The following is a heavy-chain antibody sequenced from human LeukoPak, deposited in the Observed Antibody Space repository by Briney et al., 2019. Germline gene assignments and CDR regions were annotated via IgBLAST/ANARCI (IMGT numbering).Heavy chain of an antibody. J-gene: IGHJ4*02. CDR2: ISSSSSTI. V-gene: IGHV3-48*04. Sequence: GRSLRLSCAASGFTFSSYSMNWVRQAPGKGLEWVSYISSSSSTIYYADSVKGRFTISRDNAKNSLYLQMNSLRAEDTAVYYCARDYGGYYYRHLDYWGQGTLVTVSS. CDR3: ARDYGGYYYRHLDY. CDR1: GFTFSSYS. D-gene: IGHD3-22*01.